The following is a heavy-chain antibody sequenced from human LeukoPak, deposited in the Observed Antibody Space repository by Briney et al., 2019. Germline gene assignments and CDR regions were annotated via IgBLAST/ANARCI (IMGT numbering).Heavy chain of an antibody. J-gene: IGHJ4*02. Sequence: SETLSLTCDVSDYSISSGNYWGWIRQTPGKGLEWIGSVYHSGSTHYSPSLKSRVTIAVDTSKNQFSLKLSSVTAADTAVYYCARNDSSGYFDYWGQGTLVTVSS. V-gene: IGHV4-38-2*01. CDR1: DYSISSGNY. CDR3: ARNDSSGYFDY. CDR2: VYHSGST. D-gene: IGHD3-22*01.